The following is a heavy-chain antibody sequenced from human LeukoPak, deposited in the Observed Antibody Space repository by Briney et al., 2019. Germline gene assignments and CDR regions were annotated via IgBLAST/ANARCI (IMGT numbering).Heavy chain of an antibody. V-gene: IGHV4-30-4*08. CDR2: IYYSGST. Sequence: SQTLSLTCTVSGGSISSGDYYWSWIRQPPGKGLEWIGYIYYSGSTYYNPSLKSRVTISVDTSKNQCSLKLSSVTAADTAVYYCARDSRTPRTGDYYFDYWGQGTLVTVSS. J-gene: IGHJ4*02. CDR1: GGSISSGDYY. D-gene: IGHD7-27*01. CDR3: ARDSRTPRTGDYYFDY.